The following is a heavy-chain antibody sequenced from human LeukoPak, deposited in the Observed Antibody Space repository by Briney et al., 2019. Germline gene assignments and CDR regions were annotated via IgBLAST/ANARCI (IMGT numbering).Heavy chain of an antibody. V-gene: IGHV4-39*01. Sequence: SETLSLTCTVSGGSISSSSYYWGWIRQPPGQGLEWIGSIYYSVSTYYNPSLKSRVTISVDTSKNQFSLKLSSVTAADTAVYYCAIGILGTVTTFDPWGQGTLVTVSS. CDR3: AIGILGTVTTFDP. J-gene: IGHJ5*02. D-gene: IGHD4-17*01. CDR2: IYYSVST. CDR1: GGSISSSSYY.